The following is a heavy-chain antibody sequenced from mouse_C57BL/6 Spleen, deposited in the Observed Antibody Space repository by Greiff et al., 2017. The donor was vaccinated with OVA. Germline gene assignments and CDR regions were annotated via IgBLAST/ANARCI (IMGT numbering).Heavy chain of an antibody. CDR3: ARQRELLRSYYFDY. J-gene: IGHJ2*01. V-gene: IGHV5-9*01. D-gene: IGHD1-1*01. CDR2: ISGGGGNT. CDR1: GFTFSSYT. Sequence: EVQGVESGGGLVKPGGSLKLSCAASGFTFSSYTMSWVRQTPEKRLEWVATISGGGGNTYYPDSVKGRFTISRDNAKNTLYLQMSSLRSEDTALYYCARQRELLRSYYFDYWGQGTTLTVSS.